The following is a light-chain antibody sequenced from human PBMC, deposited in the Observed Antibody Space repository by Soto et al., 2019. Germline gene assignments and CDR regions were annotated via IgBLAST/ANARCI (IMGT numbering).Light chain of an antibody. V-gene: IGKV3-20*01. Sequence: VLTQSPGSLSLSPGERATLSCRASESVSSSYLAWYQQTPGQAPRLLSYGASRRTTGIPDWYSGSGSGTDLTLNISRLQPEDCPVYYGRQYGSSPTFGLVTKVDIX. CDR2: GAS. CDR3: RQYGSSPT. CDR1: ESVSSSY. J-gene: IGKJ3*01.